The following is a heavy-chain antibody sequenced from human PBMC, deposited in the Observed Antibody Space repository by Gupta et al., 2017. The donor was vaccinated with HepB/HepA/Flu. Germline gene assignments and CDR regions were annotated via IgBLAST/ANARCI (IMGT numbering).Heavy chain of an antibody. V-gene: IGHV4-4*07. Sequence: QVQLQESGPGLVKPSETLSLTCTVSGGSISSYYWSWIRQPAGRGLEWIGRIYTSGSTNYNPSLKSRVTMSVDTSKNQFSLKLSSVTAADTAVYYCARDLPACSSTSCYTGNWFDPWGQGTLVTVSS. CDR1: GGSISSYY. CDR3: ARDLPACSSTSCYTGNWFDP. D-gene: IGHD2-2*02. CDR2: IYTSGST. J-gene: IGHJ5*02.